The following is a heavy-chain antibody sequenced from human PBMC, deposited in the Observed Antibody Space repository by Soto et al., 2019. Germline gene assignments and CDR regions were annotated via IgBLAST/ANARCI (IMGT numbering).Heavy chain of an antibody. V-gene: IGHV1-18*01. Sequence: QVQLVQSGAEVKKPGASVKVSCKASGYTFTSYGISWVRQAPGQGLEWMGWLSAYNGNTNYAQKLQGRVTMTTDTSTSTAYKELRSLRSDDTAVYYCARDPGFLEWGWYFDPWGRGNLVTVSS. D-gene: IGHD3-3*01. CDR3: ARDPGFLEWGWYFDP. CDR1: GYTFTSYG. CDR2: LSAYNGNT. J-gene: IGHJ2*01.